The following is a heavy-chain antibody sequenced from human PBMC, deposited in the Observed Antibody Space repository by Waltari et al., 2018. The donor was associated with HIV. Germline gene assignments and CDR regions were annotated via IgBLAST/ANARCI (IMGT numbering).Heavy chain of an antibody. D-gene: IGHD2-8*01. CDR3: TRGNGHAFDL. V-gene: IGHV3-74*01. CDR1: GFTVSSNW. CDR2: INSDGSST. Sequence: EVQLVESGGGSVQPGGSLRLSRAASGFTVSSNWMFSVRQVPGKGLVWVLRINSDGSSTTYADSVKGRFTISRDNAKNTLYLQMNSLRAEDTAMYYCTRGNGHAFDLWGQGTMVTVSS. J-gene: IGHJ3*01.